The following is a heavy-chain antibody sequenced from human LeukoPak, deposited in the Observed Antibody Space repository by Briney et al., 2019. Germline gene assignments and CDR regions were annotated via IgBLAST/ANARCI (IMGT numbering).Heavy chain of an antibody. D-gene: IGHD2-2*02. CDR2: ISAYNGNT. Sequence: ASVKVSCKASGYTFTSYGISWVRQAPGQGLEWMGWISAYNGNTNYAQKLQGGVTMTTDTSTSTAYMELRSLRSDDTAVYYCARDSLPYCSSTSCYTGYWGQGTLVTVSS. CDR1: GYTFTSYG. J-gene: IGHJ4*02. CDR3: ARDSLPYCSSTSCYTGY. V-gene: IGHV1-18*01.